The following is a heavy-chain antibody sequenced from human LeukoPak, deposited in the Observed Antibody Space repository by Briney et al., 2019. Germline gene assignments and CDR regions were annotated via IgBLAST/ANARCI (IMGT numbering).Heavy chain of an antibody. Sequence: SETLSLTCNVSGGSISSYYRSWIRQPPGQGLEWIGYIYDSGSTNYNPSLKSRVTISLDTSKNQFSLKLSSVTAADTAVYYCARVVVVPAAMRGFFYYYGMDVWGQGTTVTVSS. V-gene: IGHV4-59*01. CDR3: ARVVVVPAAMRGFFYYYGMDV. D-gene: IGHD2-2*01. CDR2: IYDSGST. J-gene: IGHJ6*02. CDR1: GGSISSYY.